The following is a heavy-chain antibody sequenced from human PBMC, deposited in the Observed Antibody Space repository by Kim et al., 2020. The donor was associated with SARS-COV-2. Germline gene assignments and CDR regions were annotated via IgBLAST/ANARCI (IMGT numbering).Heavy chain of an antibody. CDR2: INHSGST. CDR3: ARARGSVVVVAAINYYGMDV. V-gene: IGHV4-34*01. D-gene: IGHD2-15*01. J-gene: IGHJ6*02. Sequence: SETLSLTCAVYGGSFSGYYWSWIRQPPGKGLEWIGEINHSGSTNYNPSLKSRVTISVDTSKNQFSLKLSSVTAADTAVYYCARARGSVVVVAAINYYGMDVWGQGTPVTVSS. CDR1: GGSFSGYY.